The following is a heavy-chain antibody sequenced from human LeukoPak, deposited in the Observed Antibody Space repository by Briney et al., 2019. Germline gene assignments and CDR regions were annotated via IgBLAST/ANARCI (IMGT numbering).Heavy chain of an antibody. CDR3: ARALVVPAAMDY. V-gene: IGHV1-69*06. J-gene: IGHJ4*02. D-gene: IGHD2-2*01. CDR1: GGTFSSYA. Sequence: SVKVSCKASGGTFSSYAISWVRQAPGQGLEWMGGIILIFGTANYAQKFQGRVTITADKSTSTAYMELSSLRSEDTAVYYCARALVVPAAMDYWGQGTLVTVSS. CDR2: IILIFGTA.